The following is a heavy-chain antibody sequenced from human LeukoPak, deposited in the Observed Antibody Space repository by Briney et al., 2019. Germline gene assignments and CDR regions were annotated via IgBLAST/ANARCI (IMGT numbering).Heavy chain of an antibody. CDR3: ARDLPPRFPAAAGL. D-gene: IGHD6-13*01. Sequence: GGSLRLSCAASGFTFSSYSMNWVRQAPGKGLEWVSSISSSSSYIYYADSVKGRFTISRDNAKNSLYLQMNSLRAEDTAVYYCARDLPPRFPAAAGLWGQGTLVTVSS. CDR1: GFTFSSYS. V-gene: IGHV3-21*01. J-gene: IGHJ4*02. CDR2: ISSSSSYI.